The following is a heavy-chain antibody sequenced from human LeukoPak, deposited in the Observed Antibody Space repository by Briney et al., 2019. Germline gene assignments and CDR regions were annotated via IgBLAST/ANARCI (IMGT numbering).Heavy chain of an antibody. CDR1: GYIFTGYY. CDR2: INPSSGDT. D-gene: IGHD3-10*01. V-gene: IGHV1-2*02. Sequence: VSVKVSCKATGYIFTGYYMHWVRQAPGQGLEWMGWINPSSGDTRFAEKFQGRVTMTGDTSISTAYMDLSRLTSDDTAIYYCAREDALRGVLDSWGQGTLVIVSS. J-gene: IGHJ4*02. CDR3: AREDALRGVLDS.